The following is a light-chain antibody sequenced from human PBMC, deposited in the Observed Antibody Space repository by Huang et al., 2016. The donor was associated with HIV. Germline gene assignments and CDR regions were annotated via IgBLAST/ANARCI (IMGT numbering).Light chain of an antibody. J-gene: IGKJ2*01. CDR1: ETVTSSY. V-gene: IGKV3-20*01. Sequence: EIALTQSPGTLSLSPGVGATLSCRASETVTSSYLAWYQQKPGQAPRLLIYGASSRAVGIPDRFSGSGSGTDFALTISRLEPEDFAVYYCQLYGSYTFGQGTKVEMK. CDR3: QLYGSYT. CDR2: GAS.